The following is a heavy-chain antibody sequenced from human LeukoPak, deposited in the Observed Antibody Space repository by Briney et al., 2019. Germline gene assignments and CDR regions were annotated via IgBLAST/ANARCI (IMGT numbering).Heavy chain of an antibody. D-gene: IGHD2-21*01. J-gene: IGHJ4*02. V-gene: IGHV3-7*01. CDR1: GFTFSSSW. CDR2: INQDGSKQ. CDR3: ARDPDILLGVNFDY. Sequence: GGSLRLSCSASGFTFSSSWMNWVRQAPGKGLEWVANINQDGSKQNYVGSVKGRFTVSRDNAQNSLYLQMHSLRAEDTAVYYCARDPDILLGVNFDYWGQGALVIVSS.